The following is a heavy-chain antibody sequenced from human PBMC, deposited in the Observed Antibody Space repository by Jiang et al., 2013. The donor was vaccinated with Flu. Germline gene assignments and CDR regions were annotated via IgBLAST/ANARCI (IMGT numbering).Heavy chain of an antibody. J-gene: IGHJ4*02. V-gene: IGHV3-73*01. D-gene: IGHD4-17*01. CDR2: IRSKTNNYAT. CDR3: ASYDYGDSVVDY. Sequence: VQPGGSLKLSCAASGFTFSDFAMHWVRQASGKGLEWVGRIRSKTNNYATAYAASAKGRFTVSRDDSKSTAYPQMNSLRIEDTAVYYCASYDYGDSVVDYWGQGTLVTVSS. CDR1: GFTFSDFA.